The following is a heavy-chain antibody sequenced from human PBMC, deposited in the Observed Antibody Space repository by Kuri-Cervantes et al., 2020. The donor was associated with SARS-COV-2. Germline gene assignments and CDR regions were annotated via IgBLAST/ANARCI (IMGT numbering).Heavy chain of an antibody. CDR3: ASSGWDYDHSSGYYYYYYCMNV. J-gene: IGHJ6*02. D-gene: IGHD3-22*01. Sequence: GESLKISCAASGFTVSSNYMSWVRQAPGKGLECVLVIYCGGSTYYADPVQGRFTSSRDNFKNTVYLQMNSVRAEDTAVYYCASSGWDYDHSSGYYYYYYCMNVWGQGTTVTVSS. CDR2: IYCGGST. V-gene: IGHV3-53*01. CDR1: GFTVSSNY.